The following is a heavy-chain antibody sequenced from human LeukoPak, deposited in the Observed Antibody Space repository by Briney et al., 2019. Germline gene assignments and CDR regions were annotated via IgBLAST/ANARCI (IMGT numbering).Heavy chain of an antibody. CDR2: ISGSGGST. J-gene: IGHJ3*02. D-gene: IGHD2-2*01. Sequence: GGSLRLSCAASGFTFSSYAMSWVRQAPGKGLEWVSAISGSGGSTYYADSVKGRFTTSRDNSKNTLYLQMNSLRAEDTAVYYCAKDCIEYQLLRAFDIWGQGTMVTVSS. CDR1: GFTFSSYA. V-gene: IGHV3-23*01. CDR3: AKDCIEYQLLRAFDI.